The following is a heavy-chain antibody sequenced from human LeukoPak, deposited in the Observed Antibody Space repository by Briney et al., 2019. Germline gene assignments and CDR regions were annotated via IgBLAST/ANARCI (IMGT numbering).Heavy chain of an antibody. J-gene: IGHJ3*02. D-gene: IGHD2-15*01. CDR3: ARDSIVDGAFDI. V-gene: IGHV3-48*03. CDR2: ISSRGTTV. CDR1: GFTFSSYE. Sequence: GGSLRLSCAASGFTFSSYEMNWVRQAPGKGLEWVSYISSRGTTVYNADSVKGRSTISRDNAKNSLYLQMNSLRAEDTAVYYCARDSIVDGAFDIWGQGTMVTVSS.